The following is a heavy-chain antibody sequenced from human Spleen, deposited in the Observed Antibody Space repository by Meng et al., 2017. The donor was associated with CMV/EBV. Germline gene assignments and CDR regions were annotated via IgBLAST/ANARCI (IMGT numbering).Heavy chain of an antibody. Sequence: CKTSGDTFSSYEFNWVRQAPVQWLEWMGKIIPIFGSTNYAQKFQGRVSITTDESASTAYMELSSLKSEDTAVYYCASAKAYSISPGDYWGQGTLVTVSS. CDR1: GDTFSSYE. CDR3: ASAKAYSISPGDY. D-gene: IGHD1-26*01. V-gene: IGHV1-69*05. CDR2: IIPIFGST. J-gene: IGHJ4*02.